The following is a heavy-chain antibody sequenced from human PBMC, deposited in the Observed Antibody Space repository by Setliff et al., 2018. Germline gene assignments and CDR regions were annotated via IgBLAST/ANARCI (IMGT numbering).Heavy chain of an antibody. CDR1: GYTFTSYY. CDR3: ARGPYSSGWYYFDY. Sequence: GASVKVSCKASGYTFTSYYMHWVRQAPGQGLEWMGWINPNSGGTNYAQKFQGRVTMTRDTSITTAFMELSRLRSDDTAVYYCARGPYSSGWYYFDYWGQGTLVTVSS. D-gene: IGHD6-19*01. V-gene: IGHV1-2*02. CDR2: INPNSGGT. J-gene: IGHJ4*02.